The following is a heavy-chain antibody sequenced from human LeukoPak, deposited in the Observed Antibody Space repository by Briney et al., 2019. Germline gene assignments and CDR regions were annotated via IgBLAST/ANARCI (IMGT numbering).Heavy chain of an antibody. Sequence: SGTLSLTCTVSGGSISSSSYYWGWIRQPPGKGLEWIGSIYYSGSTYYNPSLKSRVTISVDTSKNQFSLKLSSVTAADTAVYYCARHRAGSYYYYGMDVWGQGTTVTVSS. CDR2: IYYSGST. D-gene: IGHD2-15*01. CDR1: GGSISSSSYY. J-gene: IGHJ6*02. CDR3: ARHRAGSYYYYGMDV. V-gene: IGHV4-39*01.